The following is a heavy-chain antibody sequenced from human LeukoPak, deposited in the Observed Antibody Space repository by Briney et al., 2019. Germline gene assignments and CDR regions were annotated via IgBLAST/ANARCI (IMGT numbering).Heavy chain of an antibody. D-gene: IGHD3-10*01. J-gene: IGHJ4*02. V-gene: IGHV4-34*01. CDR2: INHSGST. CDR3: ARGTPYYYGPVNYFDY. CDR1: GGSFSGYY. Sequence: PSETLSLTCAVYGGSFSGYYWSWIRQPPGKGLEWIGEINHSGSTNYNPSLKSRVTISVDTSKNQFSLKLSSVTAADTAVYYCARGTPYYYGPVNYFDYWGQGTLVTVSS.